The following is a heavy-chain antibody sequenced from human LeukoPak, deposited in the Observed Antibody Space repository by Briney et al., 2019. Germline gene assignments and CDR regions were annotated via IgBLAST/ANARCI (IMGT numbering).Heavy chain of an antibody. D-gene: IGHD4-11*01. CDR3: ARPMTTNNNWFDP. V-gene: IGHV1-2*02. J-gene: IGHJ5*02. Sequence: ASVKVSCKSSGYTFTGYYMHWVRQAPGQGLEWMGWINPNSGGTNYAQKFQGRVTMTRDTPISTAYMELSRLRSDHTAVYYCARPMTTNNNWFDPWGQGTLVTVSS. CDR2: INPNSGGT. CDR1: GYTFTGYY.